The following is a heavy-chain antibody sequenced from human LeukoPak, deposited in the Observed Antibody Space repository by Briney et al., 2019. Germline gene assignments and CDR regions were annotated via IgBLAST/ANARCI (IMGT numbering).Heavy chain of an antibody. CDR3: ARRYFDL. Sequence: GGSLRLSCAASGFTFSSYGVHWVRQGPGKGLEWVANIKPDRSEIYYVDSVKGRFTISRDNAKNSLYLQMNSLRAEDTAVYYCARRYFDLWGRGTLVTVSS. CDR1: GFTFSSYG. CDR2: IKPDRSEI. V-gene: IGHV3-7*03. J-gene: IGHJ2*01.